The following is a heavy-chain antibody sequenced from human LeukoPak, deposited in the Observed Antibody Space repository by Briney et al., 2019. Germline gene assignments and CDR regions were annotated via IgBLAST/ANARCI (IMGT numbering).Heavy chain of an antibody. CDR3: ARDAEIGITLLY. CDR1: GYTFTGYY. J-gene: IGHJ4*02. CDR2: INPNSGGT. V-gene: IGHV1-2*02. Sequence: ASFEVSCKASGYTFTGYYMHWVRQAPGQGLEWMGWINPNSGGTHYAQKFQGRVTMTRDTSISTAYMELSRLRSDDQAVHYCARDAEIGITLLYWGKGTLVTVSS. D-gene: IGHD3-10*01.